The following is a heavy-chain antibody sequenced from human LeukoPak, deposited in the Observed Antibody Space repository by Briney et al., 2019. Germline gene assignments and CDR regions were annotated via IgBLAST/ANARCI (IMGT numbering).Heavy chain of an antibody. CDR2: IYNSGSP. CDR3: ARSSGTGFEY. D-gene: IGHD3-10*01. J-gene: IGHJ4*02. V-gene: IGHV4-4*07. Sequence: SETLSLTCTVSGGSISSFYWSWIRQPAGEGLEWIGRIYNSGSPHYNPSLRSRATMSVDTSKNQFSLKLSSVTAADTAVYYCARSSGTGFEYWGQGTLVTVSS. CDR1: GGSISSFY.